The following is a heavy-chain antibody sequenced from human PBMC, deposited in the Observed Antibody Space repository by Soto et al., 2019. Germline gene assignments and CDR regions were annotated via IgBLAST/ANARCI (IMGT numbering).Heavy chain of an antibody. V-gene: IGHV3-30*18. Sequence: GGSLRLSCAASGFTFSSYGMHWVRQAPGKGLEWVAVISYDGSNKYYADSVKGRFTISRDNSKNTLYLQMNSLRAQDTAVYYCAKERLSVYYYYYMDVWGKGTTVTVSS. CDR3: AKERLSVYYYYYMDV. J-gene: IGHJ6*03. D-gene: IGHD2-21*02. CDR1: GFTFSSYG. CDR2: ISYDGSNK.